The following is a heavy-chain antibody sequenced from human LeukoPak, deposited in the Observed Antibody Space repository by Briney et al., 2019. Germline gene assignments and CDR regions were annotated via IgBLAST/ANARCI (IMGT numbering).Heavy chain of an antibody. CDR1: GGSFSGYY. D-gene: IGHD2-15*01. J-gene: IGHJ1*01. Sequence: SETLSLTCAVYGGSFSGYYWSWIRQPPGKGLEWIGEINHSGSTNYNPSLKSRVTISVDTSKNQFSLKLSSVTAADTAVYYCARRDPIVEVVAATLGYFQHWGQGTLVTVSS. V-gene: IGHV4-34*01. CDR2: INHSGST. CDR3: ARRDPIVEVVAATLGYFQH.